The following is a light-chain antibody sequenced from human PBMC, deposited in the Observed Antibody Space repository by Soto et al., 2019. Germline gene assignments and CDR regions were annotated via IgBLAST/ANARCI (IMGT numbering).Light chain of an antibody. CDR2: GAS. J-gene: IGKJ1*01. V-gene: IGKV3-15*01. Sequence: EIVMTQSPATLSLSPGERATLSCRASQIVSSNLAWYQQKPGQAPRLLIYGASTRATGIPARFSGSGSGTEFTLTISSLQSEDFAVYYCQQYSNWPGTFGQGTKVEIK. CDR1: QIVSSN. CDR3: QQYSNWPGT.